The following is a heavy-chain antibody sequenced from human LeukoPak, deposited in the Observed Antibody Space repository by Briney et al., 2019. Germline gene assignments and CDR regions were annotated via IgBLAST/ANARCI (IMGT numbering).Heavy chain of an antibody. V-gene: IGHV3-23*01. Sequence: PGGTLRLSCAASGFTFSSYGMSWVRQAPGKGLEWVSAISGSGGSTYYADSVKGRFTISRDNSKNTLYLQMNSLRAEDTAIYYCATVASSWGYCRGGSCCWNYWGQGTLVIVSS. CDR1: GFTFSSYG. J-gene: IGHJ4*02. D-gene: IGHD2-15*01. CDR3: ATVASSWGYCRGGSCCWNY. CDR2: ISGSGGST.